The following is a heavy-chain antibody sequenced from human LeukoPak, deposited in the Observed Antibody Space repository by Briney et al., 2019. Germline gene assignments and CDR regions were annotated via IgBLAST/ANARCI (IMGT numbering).Heavy chain of an antibody. J-gene: IGHJ3*02. CDR3: TRPSAVAGNTVI. CDR2: IRSKANSYAT. CDR1: GFTFSGSA. V-gene: IGHV3-73*01. D-gene: IGHD6-19*01. Sequence: GGSLRLSCAASGFTFSGSAMHWVRQASGKGLEWVGRIRSKANSYATAYAASVKGRFTISRDDSKNTAYLQMNSLKTEDTAVYYCTRPSAVAGNTVIXGQGTMVTVSS.